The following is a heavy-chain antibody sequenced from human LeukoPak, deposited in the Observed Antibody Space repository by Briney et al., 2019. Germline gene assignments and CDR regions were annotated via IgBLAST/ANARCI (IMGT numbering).Heavy chain of an antibody. D-gene: IGHD3-10*01. V-gene: IGHV3-21*01. Sequence: PRGSPRHSRADPGFTSSSYSINWGPHSPGKGLERVSYIISSSIFIYYTDSVKGRFTISRDNAKNTVYMQMNSLRAEDTAVYYCARDRYGSGSARVFDYECRGTRVTVSA. CDR1: GFTSSSYS. CDR2: IISSSIFI. J-gene: IGHJ4*02. CDR3: ARDRYGSGSARVFDY.